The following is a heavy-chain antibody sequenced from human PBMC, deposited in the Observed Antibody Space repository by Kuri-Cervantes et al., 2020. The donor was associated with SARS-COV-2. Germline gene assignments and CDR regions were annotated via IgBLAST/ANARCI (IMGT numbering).Heavy chain of an antibody. CDR2: INHSGST. V-gene: IGHV4-34*01. CDR1: GGSFSGYY. D-gene: IGHD3-10*01. J-gene: IGHJ4*02. Sequence: SQTLSLTCAVYGGSFSGYYWSWIRQPPGKGLEWIGEINHSGSTNYNPSLKSRVTISVDTSKNQFSLKLSSVTAADTAVYYCARTMVRLYFDYWGQGTLVTVDS. CDR3: ARTMVRLYFDY.